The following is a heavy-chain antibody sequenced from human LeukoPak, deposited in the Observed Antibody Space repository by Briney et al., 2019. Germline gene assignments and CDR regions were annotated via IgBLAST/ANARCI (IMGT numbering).Heavy chain of an antibody. CDR3: ARDYGEVFYYYGMDV. J-gene: IGHJ6*02. V-gene: IGHV4-34*01. Sequence: WETLSLTCAVYGGSFSGYYWSWIRQPPGKGLEWVGEINHSGSTNYNPSLKSRVTISVDTSKNQFSLKLSSVTAADTAVYYCARDYGEVFYYYGMDVWGQGTTVTVS. D-gene: IGHD4-17*01. CDR1: GGSFSGYY. CDR2: INHSGST.